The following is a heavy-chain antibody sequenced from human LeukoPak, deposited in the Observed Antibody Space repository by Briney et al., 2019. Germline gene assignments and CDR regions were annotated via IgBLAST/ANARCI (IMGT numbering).Heavy chain of an antibody. Sequence: PSETLSLTCTVSGGSVSSGVYFWSWIRQPPGKGLEWIGYIYYSGSTNYNPSLKSRVTISVDTSKNQFSLKLSSVTAADTAVYYCARQGGITMVRGVTPTLFDYWGQGTLVTVSS. V-gene: IGHV4-61*08. CDR3: ARQGGITMVRGVTPTLFDY. J-gene: IGHJ4*02. D-gene: IGHD3-10*01. CDR1: GGSVSSGVYF. CDR2: IYYSGST.